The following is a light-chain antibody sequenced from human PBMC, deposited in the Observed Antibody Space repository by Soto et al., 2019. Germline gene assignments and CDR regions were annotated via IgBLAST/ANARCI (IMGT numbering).Light chain of an antibody. CDR2: EGS. J-gene: IGLJ1*01. CDR3: CSDAGSSTSLYV. V-gene: IGLV2-23*01. Sequence: QSALTQPASVSGSPGQSITISCTGTSSDIGSYNLVSWYQQHPGKAPKLMIYEGSKRPSGVSNRFSGSKSGNTASLTISGLQAEDDADYYCCSDAGSSTSLYVFGTGTKVTVL. CDR1: SSDIGSYNL.